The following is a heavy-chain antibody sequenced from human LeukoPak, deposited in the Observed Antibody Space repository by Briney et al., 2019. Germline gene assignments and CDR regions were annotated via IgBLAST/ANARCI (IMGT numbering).Heavy chain of an antibody. D-gene: IGHD2-21*02. CDR2: ISSSGSTI. J-gene: IGHJ3*02. V-gene: IGHV3-11*01. Sequence: GGSLRLSCAASGFTFSDYYMSWIRQAPGKGLEWVSYISSSGSTIYYADSVKGRFTISRDNAKNSLYLQMNSLRAEDTALYYCARSLAYCGGDCYPNAFDIWGQGTMVTVSS. CDR1: GFTFSDYY. CDR3: ARSLAYCGGDCYPNAFDI.